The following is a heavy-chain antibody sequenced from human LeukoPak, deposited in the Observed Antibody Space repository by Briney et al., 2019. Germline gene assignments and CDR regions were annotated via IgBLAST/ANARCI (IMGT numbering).Heavy chain of an antibody. CDR2: VYNSGDT. V-gene: IGHV4-59*08. Sequence: SETLSLTCTVSGGSTSSDYWSWIRRSPGKGLEWVGYVYNSGDTGKNPSLKSRVTILLDTSKNQCSLKLTSVNAADTAVYYCARLKLGAYFDLWGRGTLVTVSS. J-gene: IGHJ2*01. CDR3: ARLKLGAYFDL. D-gene: IGHD3-16*01. CDR1: GGSTSSDY.